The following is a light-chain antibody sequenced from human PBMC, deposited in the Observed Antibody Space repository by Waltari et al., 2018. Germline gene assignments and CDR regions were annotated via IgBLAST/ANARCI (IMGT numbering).Light chain of an antibody. CDR2: ASN. V-gene: IGKV1-39*01. Sequence: DIQMTQSPSSLSASVGDRITITCRASQSIDFYLHWYRQRPGKAPELLIYASNILQSGFPSRFRGSGSGTEFTLTISSLQTEDFAIYYCQQSYSSPWTFGPGTKVEIK. CDR1: QSIDFY. J-gene: IGKJ1*01. CDR3: QQSYSSPWT.